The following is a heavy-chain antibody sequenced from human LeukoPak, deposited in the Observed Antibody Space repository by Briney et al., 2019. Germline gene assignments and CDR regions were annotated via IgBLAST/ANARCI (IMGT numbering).Heavy chain of an antibody. V-gene: IGHV4-39*01. CDR2: IYYSGST. CDR1: GGSISSGDYY. Sequence: PSETLSLTCTVSGGSISSGDYYWRWIRQPPGTGLEWIGSIYYSGSTYYNPSLKSRVTISVDTSKNQFSLKLSSVTAADTAVYYCARRSGYSSGYYYYYYYMDVWGKGTTVTVSS. J-gene: IGHJ6*03. D-gene: IGHD2-15*01. CDR3: ARRSGYSSGYYYYYYYMDV.